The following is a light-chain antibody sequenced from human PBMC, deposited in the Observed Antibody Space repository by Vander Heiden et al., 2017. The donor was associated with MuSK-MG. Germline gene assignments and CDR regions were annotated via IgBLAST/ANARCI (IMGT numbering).Light chain of an antibody. Sequence: DIVRTKSPDSLAVSLGERATINCKSSQSVLYSSNNKNYLAWYQQKPGQPPKLLIYWASTRESGVPDRFSGSGSGTDFTLTISSLQAEDVAVYYCQQCYSTPFTFGPGTKVXIK. V-gene: IGKV4-1*01. CDR3: QQCYSTPFT. CDR1: QSVLYSSNNKNY. CDR2: WAS. J-gene: IGKJ3*01.